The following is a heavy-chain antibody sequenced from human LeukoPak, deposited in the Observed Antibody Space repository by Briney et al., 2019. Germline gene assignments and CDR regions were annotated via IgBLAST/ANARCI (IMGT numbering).Heavy chain of an antibody. CDR1: AFNVNNNY. V-gene: IGHV3-74*01. CDR3: ARDRSLRYFLGYDAFDI. Sequence: GGSLRLSCAASAFNVNNNYMSWVRQAPGKGLVWVSRINSDGSSTSYADSVKGRFTISRDNAKNTLYLQMNSLRAEDTAVYYCARDRSLRYFLGYDAFDIWGQGTMVTVSS. J-gene: IGHJ3*02. CDR2: INSDGSST. D-gene: IGHD3-9*01.